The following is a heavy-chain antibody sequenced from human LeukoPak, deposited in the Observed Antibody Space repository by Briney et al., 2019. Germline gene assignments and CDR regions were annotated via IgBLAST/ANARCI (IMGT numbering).Heavy chain of an antibody. CDR3: ARGARQY. J-gene: IGHJ4*02. Sequence: ASVKVSCKTSGYTFTDYYIHWIRQAPGQGLEWMGWISPDTGVTTSAQNFEGRVTLTWDTSITSTFMELTNLRPDDTAVYYCARGARQYWGQGTLVTVSS. CDR2: ISPDTGVT. V-gene: IGHV1-2*02. D-gene: IGHD4/OR15-4a*01. CDR1: GYTFTDYY.